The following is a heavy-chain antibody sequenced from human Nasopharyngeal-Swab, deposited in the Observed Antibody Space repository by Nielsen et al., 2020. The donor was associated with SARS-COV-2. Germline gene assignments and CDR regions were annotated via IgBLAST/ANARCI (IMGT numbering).Heavy chain of an antibody. CDR1: GYSFRSYG. D-gene: IGHD5-12*01. V-gene: IGHV1-18*01. Sequence: ASVKVFCKASGYSFRSYGINWVRQAPGQGLEWVGWISVYNADTDYSQKVEGRVSLTADTSTTTAYMELRSLRSDDTAMYYCVRPEGVATSFKYYFQYGMDVWGQGTMVTVPS. CDR3: VRPEGVATSFKYYFQYGMDV. CDR2: ISVYNADT. J-gene: IGHJ6*02.